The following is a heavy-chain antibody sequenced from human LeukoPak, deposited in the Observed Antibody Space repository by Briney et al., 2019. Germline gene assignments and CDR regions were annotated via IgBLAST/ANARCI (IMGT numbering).Heavy chain of an antibody. D-gene: IGHD3-10*01. J-gene: IGHJ4*02. CDR2: LSGCGGVT. V-gene: IGHV3-23*01. CDR3: AKRGVVIRVFLVGFHKEAYYFDS. CDR1: GITLSNYG. Sequence: GGSLRLSCAVSGITLSNYGMSWVRQAPGKRLEWFAGLSGCGGVTNYADSVQGRFTLSRDNPKNTLYLQMNSQRAEDTAVYFCAKRGVVIRVFLVGFHKEAYYFDSWGQGALVTVSS.